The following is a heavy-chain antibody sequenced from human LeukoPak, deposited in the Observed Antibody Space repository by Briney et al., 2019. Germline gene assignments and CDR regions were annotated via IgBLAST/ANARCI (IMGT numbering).Heavy chain of an antibody. Sequence: SQTLSLTCTVSGGSISSDLYYWSWIRQPAGKGLEWIGRIYSSGTTNYNPSLKSRVTISVERSKNQVSLMLNSVTAADTAVYYCARVRHDPLEYGYYMDLWGKGTTVTVSS. V-gene: IGHV4-61*02. D-gene: IGHD3-3*01. CDR2: IYSSGTT. CDR3: ARVRHDPLEYGYYMDL. CDR1: GGSISSDLYY. J-gene: IGHJ6*03.